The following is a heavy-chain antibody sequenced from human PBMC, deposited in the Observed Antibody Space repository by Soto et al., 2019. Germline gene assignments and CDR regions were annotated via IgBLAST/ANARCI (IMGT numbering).Heavy chain of an antibody. CDR3: ARGHDFRVRYFAY. J-gene: IGHJ4*02. D-gene: IGHD3-3*01. V-gene: IGHV5-51*01. Sequence: GEALKISWKGSGYSFTSYWIGWVRQRPGKGLEWMGIIYPGDSDTRYSPSFQGQVTISADKSISTAYLQWSSLKASDTAMYYCARGHDFRVRYFAYWGQGTMVTVSS. CDR2: IYPGDSDT. CDR1: GYSFTSYW.